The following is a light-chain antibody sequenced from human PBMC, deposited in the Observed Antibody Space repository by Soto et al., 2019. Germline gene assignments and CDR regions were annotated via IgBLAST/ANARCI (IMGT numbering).Light chain of an antibody. V-gene: IGKV3-20*01. J-gene: IGKJ4*01. Sequence: EIVLTQSPGTLSLSPGERATLSCRASQSVSSSYLAWYHQKPGQAPRLLIYGASSRATGIPDRFSGSGSGTDFTLTLSRLEPEDFAVYYCQQYGSYPSTFGGGTKVEIK. CDR2: GAS. CDR1: QSVSSSY. CDR3: QQYGSYPST.